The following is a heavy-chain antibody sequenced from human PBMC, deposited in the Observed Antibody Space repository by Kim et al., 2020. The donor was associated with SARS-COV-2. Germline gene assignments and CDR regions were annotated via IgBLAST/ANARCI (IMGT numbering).Heavy chain of an antibody. V-gene: IGHV4-39*01. CDR3: ARTQRWFDP. CDR2: GST. D-gene: IGHD2-2*01. J-gene: IGHJ5*02. Sequence: GSTYYNPPLKSLVTISVDTSKNQFSLKLSSVTAADTAVYYCARTQRWFDPWGQGTLVTVSS.